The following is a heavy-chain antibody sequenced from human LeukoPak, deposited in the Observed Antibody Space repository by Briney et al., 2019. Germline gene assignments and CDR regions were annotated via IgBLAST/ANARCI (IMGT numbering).Heavy chain of an antibody. CDR3: AREEVKSFDN. CDR1: GFTFSSSW. CDR2: IYSDGSLI. V-gene: IGHV3-74*01. J-gene: IGHJ4*02. Sequence: PGGSLRLSCAASGFTFSSSWMHWVRQAPGKGLVWVSRIYSDGSLITYADSVKGRFTISRDNARNTLYLQMNSLTAEDTAVYFCAREEVKSFDNWGQGTLVTVSS.